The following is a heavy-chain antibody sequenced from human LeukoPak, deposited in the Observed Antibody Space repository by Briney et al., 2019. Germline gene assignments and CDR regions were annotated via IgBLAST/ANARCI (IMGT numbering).Heavy chain of an antibody. CDR1: GFTFSSYA. J-gene: IGHJ3*02. CDR3: AKVGCSGGNCYAAFDI. V-gene: IGHV3-30*18. D-gene: IGHD2-15*01. Sequence: PGGSLRLSCAASGFTFSSYAMHWVRQDPGKGLEWVAVISYDGSVKFYADSVKGRFTISRDNSKNTLYLQMNSLRAEDTSVYYCAKVGCSGGNCYAAFDIWGQGTMVTVSS. CDR2: ISYDGSVK.